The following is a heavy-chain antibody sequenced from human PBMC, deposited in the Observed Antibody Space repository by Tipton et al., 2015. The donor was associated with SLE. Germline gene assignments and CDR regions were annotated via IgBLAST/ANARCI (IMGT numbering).Heavy chain of an antibody. D-gene: IGHD3-22*01. Sequence: LRLSCVASGFTFEDYGMSWVRQAPGKGLEWIGRLSDRGTPTYNPSFRGRVAISGDTSKNGFSLTLSSVTAVDTAVYYCARDKGYYDRGGYWSSFGPFDSWGPGTLVTVSS. CDR2: LSDRGTP. CDR1: GFTFEDYG. CDR3: ARDKGYYDRGGYWSSFGPFDS. V-gene: IGHV4-4*08. J-gene: IGHJ4*02.